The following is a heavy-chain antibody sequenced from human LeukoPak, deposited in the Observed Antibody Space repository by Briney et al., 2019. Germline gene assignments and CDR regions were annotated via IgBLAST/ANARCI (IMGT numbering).Heavy chain of an antibody. CDR2: IIPIFGTA. D-gene: IGHD2-15*01. J-gene: IGHJ5*02. V-gene: IGHV1-69*13. CDR1: GGTFSSYA. CDR3: AVVVAATNRYGWFDP. Sequence: GASVKVSCKASGGTFSSYAISWVRQAPGQGLEWMGGIIPIFGTANYAQKFQGRVTITADESTSTAYMELSSLRSEDTAVYYCAVVVAATNRYGWFDPWGQGTLVTVSS.